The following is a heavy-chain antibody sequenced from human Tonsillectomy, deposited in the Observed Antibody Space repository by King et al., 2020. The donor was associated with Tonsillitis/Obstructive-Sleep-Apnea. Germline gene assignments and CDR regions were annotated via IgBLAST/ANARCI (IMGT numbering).Heavy chain of an antibody. J-gene: IGHJ6*03. V-gene: IGHV3-72*01. D-gene: IGHD2-2*01. CDR3: AREYSSSTSCYLSYYYYYMDV. CDR1: GFTFSDHY. CDR2: TRNKANSYTT. Sequence: VQLVESGGGLVQPGGSLRLSCAASGFTFSDHYMDWVRQAPGKGLEWVGRTRNKANSYTTEYAASVKGRFTISRDDSKNSLYLQMNSLKTEDTAVYYCAREYSSSTSCYLSYYYYYMDVWGKGTTVTVSS.